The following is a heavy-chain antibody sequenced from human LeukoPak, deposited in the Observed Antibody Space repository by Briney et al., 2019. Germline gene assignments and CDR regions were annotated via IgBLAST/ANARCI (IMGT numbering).Heavy chain of an antibody. CDR1: GFTFSSYA. D-gene: IGHD5-18*01. Sequence: PGGSLRLSCAASGFTFSSYAMSWVRQAPGKGLEWVSAISGSGGSTYYANSVKGRFTISRDNSKNTLYLQMNSLRAEDTAVYYCANRGYSYGPFDYWGQGTLVTVSS. V-gene: IGHV3-23*01. J-gene: IGHJ4*02. CDR2: ISGSGGST. CDR3: ANRGYSYGPFDY.